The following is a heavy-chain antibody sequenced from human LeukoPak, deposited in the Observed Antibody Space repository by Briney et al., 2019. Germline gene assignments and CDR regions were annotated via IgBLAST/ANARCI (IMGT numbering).Heavy chain of an antibody. D-gene: IGHD3-16*01. CDR3: ARRVPGPQLGEYVAYYFDH. CDR2: IYSSGTT. V-gene: IGHV4-4*09. CDR1: CGSIGMDY. Sequence: PSQTLSLTCTVACGSIGMDYCSWIRQPPGKGLGWVGYIYSSGTTKYNPSLKSRATISIDTSKSQLSLSLSSVSAADTAVYYCARRVPGPQLGEYVAYYFDHWAREPWSPSPQ. J-gene: IGHJ4*02.